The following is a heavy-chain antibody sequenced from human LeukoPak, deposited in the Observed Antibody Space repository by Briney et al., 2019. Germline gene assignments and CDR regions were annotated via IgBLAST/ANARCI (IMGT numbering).Heavy chain of an antibody. CDR1: GFTFSNYW. V-gene: IGHV3-30*02. J-gene: IGHJ4*02. CDR3: AKDEYGSGPYYFDY. CDR2: IQYDGSNK. D-gene: IGHD3-10*01. Sequence: GGSLRLSCAASGFTFSNYWMTWVRRAPGKGLEWVACIQYDGSNKYYADSVKGRFTISRDNSKNTLYLQMNSLRPEDTAMFYCAKDEYGSGPYYFDYWGQGTLVTVSS.